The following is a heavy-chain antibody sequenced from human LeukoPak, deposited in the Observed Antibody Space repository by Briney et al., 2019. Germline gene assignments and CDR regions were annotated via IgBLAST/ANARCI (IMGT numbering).Heavy chain of an antibody. CDR3: ARDLYPYCGGDCYSVGYY. CDR2: ISYDGSNK. Sequence: GGSLRLSCAASGFTFSSYALHWVRQAPGKGLEWVAVISYDGSNKYYADSVKGRFIISRDNSKNTLYLQMNSLRAEDTAVYYCARDLYPYCGGDCYSVGYYWGQGTLVTVSS. CDR1: GFTFSSYA. J-gene: IGHJ4*02. D-gene: IGHD2-21*02. V-gene: IGHV3-30-3*01.